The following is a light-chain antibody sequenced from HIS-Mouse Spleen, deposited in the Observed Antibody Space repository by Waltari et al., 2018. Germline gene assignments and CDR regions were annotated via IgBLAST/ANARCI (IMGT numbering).Light chain of an antibody. CDR3: YSTDSSGNHRV. V-gene: IGLV3-10*01. J-gene: IGLJ2*01. Sequence: SYELTQPPSVSVSPGQTATITCSGAELPQKYAYWYQQKSGQAPVLVIYEDSKRPSGIPERFSGSSSGTMATLTISGAQVEDEADYYCYSTDSSGNHRVFGGGTKLTVL. CDR1: ELPQKY. CDR2: EDS.